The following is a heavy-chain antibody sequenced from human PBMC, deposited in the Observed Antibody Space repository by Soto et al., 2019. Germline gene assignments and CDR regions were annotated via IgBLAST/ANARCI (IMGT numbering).Heavy chain of an antibody. CDR1: GGSISSYY. V-gene: IGHV4-59*08. J-gene: IGHJ4*02. Sequence: QVQLQESGPGLVKPSETLSLTCTVSGGSISSYYWSWIRQPPGKGLEWIGYIYYSGSTNYNPSLKSXVXIXIDTSKTQFSLELSSVTAAATAVYYCARRYGGNLDYWGQGTLVTVSS. CDR2: IYYSGST. CDR3: ARRYGGNLDY. D-gene: IGHD5-18*01.